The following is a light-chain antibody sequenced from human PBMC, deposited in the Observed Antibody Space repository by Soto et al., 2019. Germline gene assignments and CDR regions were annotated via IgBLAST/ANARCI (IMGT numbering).Light chain of an antibody. J-gene: IGLJ1*01. CDR1: SSDVGDYNY. V-gene: IGLV2-11*01. Sequence: QSALTQPRSVSGSPGQSVTISCTGTSSDVGDYNYVSWYQQHPGKAPKLMIYDVSKRPSGVPDRFSGSKSGNTASLTISGLQAEDEADYYCCSYAGSYSLYVFGTGTKDTVL. CDR2: DVS. CDR3: CSYAGSYSLYV.